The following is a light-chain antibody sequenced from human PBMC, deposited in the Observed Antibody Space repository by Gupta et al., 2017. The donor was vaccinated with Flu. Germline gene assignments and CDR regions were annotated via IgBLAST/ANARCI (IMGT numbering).Light chain of an antibody. CDR3: QSYDSITRDVI. Sequence: FLLSQPHSVSETPATTVSISCTVTGGTIATNYEQWYQQRPRSSPTTVIYEDNLRPWGVPVRVAGSIDSSSNSATLTTTGLKTEDEADYFCQSYDSITRDVIFGGGTKLTVL. CDR2: EDN. V-gene: IGLV6-57*01. J-gene: IGLJ2*01. CDR1: GGTIATNY.